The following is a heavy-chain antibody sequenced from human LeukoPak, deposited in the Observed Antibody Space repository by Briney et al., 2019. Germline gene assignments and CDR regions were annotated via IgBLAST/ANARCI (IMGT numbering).Heavy chain of an antibody. D-gene: IGHD6-13*01. CDR2: FYFSGST. CDR1: GASISTHY. V-gene: IGHV4-59*11. Sequence: TSSETLSLTCTVSGASISTHYWSWIRQPPEKGPEWIGDFYFSGSTNYNPSLKSRATISGDTSKNQFSLNLRSVTAADTAVYYCARAGAIATVHLDLDHWGRGTQVTVSS. CDR3: ARAGAIATVHLDLDH. J-gene: IGHJ4*02.